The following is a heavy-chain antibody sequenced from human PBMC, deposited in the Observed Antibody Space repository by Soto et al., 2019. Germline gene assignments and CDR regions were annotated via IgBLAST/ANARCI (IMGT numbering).Heavy chain of an antibody. V-gene: IGHV1-69*06. CDR3: ATSLAARRKPYNWLDA. Sequence: QVQVFQSGAEVKKPGSSVRVSCKVSGGTLNSQSITWVRQAPGQGLEWMGGIIPMFGTPTDAQKFRGRVTIYAETSKSTVYMELRSLSSQDTAVYYCATSLAARRKPYNWLDAWGQGTLVTVSS. D-gene: IGHD6-6*01. CDR1: GGTLNSQS. CDR2: IIPMFGTP. J-gene: IGHJ5*02.